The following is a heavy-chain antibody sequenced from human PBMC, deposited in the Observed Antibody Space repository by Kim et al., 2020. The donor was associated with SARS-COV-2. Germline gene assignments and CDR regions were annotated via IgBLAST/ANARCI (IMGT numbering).Heavy chain of an antibody. D-gene: IGHD3-10*01. V-gene: IGHV4-39*01. Sequence: SETLSLTCTVSGGSISSSSYHWGWIRQPPGKGLEWIGSIYYSGSTYYNPSLKSRVTISVDTSKNQFSLKLSSVTAADTAGYYCARRRRDGHNFDYWGQGT. CDR2: IYYSGST. J-gene: IGHJ4*02. CDR1: GGSISSSSYH. CDR3: ARRRRDGHNFDY.